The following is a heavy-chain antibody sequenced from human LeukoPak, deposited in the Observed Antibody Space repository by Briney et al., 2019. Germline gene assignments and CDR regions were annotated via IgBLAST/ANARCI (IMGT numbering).Heavy chain of an antibody. CDR1: GASISSYNFY. CDR2: IYYTGST. Sequence: PSETLSPTCTVSGASISSYNFYWGWIRQPPGKGLEWIGSIYYTGSTYYNPSLKSRVTISVDTSKNQFSLRLSSVSAADTAVYYCARDWTSGWATSGYFQHWGQGTLVTVSS. V-gene: IGHV4-39*07. CDR3: ARDWTSGWATSGYFQH. D-gene: IGHD6-19*01. J-gene: IGHJ1*01.